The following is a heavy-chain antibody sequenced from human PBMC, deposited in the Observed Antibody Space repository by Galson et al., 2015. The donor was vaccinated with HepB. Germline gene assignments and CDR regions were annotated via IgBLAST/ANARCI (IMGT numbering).Heavy chain of an antibody. Sequence: SLRLSCAASGFTFSFYWIHWVRQVPGKGLVWVSRINSDGSSTGYADSVKGRFTISRDNAKNTVYLQMNSLRDEDTAMYYCARATYPGEAAGPYYYYMDVWGKGTTVTVSS. V-gene: IGHV3-74*01. CDR1: GFTFSFYW. D-gene: IGHD6-13*01. J-gene: IGHJ6*03. CDR3: ARATYPGEAAGPYYYYMDV. CDR2: INSDGSST.